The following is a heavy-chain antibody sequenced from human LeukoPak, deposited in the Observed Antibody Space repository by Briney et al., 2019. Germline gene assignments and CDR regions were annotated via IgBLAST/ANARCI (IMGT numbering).Heavy chain of an antibody. D-gene: IGHD5-18*01. Sequence: HTGRSLRLSCAASGFTFDDYAMHWVRQAPGKGLEWVSGISWNSGSIVYADSVKGRFTTSRDNAKNSLYLQMNSLRAEDMALYYCAKGSGDTAMENFDYWGQGTLVTVSS. CDR2: ISWNSGSI. J-gene: IGHJ4*02. V-gene: IGHV3-9*03. CDR3: AKGSGDTAMENFDY. CDR1: GFTFDDYA.